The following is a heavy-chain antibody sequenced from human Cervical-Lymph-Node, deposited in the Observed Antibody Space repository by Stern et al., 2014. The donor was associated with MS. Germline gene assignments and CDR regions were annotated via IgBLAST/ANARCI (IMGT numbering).Heavy chain of an antibody. Sequence: EMQLVESGGGLVQPGGSLRLSCAASGFTFSTYWMHWVRQAPGKGLVWVSRMYSDGSSTSYAESVKGRFTISRDNAKNTLFLQMNSLRAEDTAVYYCARGYSYESSDYWGQGTLVTVSS. CDR2: MYSDGSST. D-gene: IGHD5-18*01. CDR1: GFTFSTYW. V-gene: IGHV3-74*02. J-gene: IGHJ4*02. CDR3: ARGYSYESSDY.